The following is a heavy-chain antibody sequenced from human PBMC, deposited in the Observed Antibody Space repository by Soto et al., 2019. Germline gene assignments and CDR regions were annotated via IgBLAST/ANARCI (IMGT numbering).Heavy chain of an antibody. D-gene: IGHD6-13*01. V-gene: IGHV1-69*13. CDR1: GGTFSSYA. CDR3: ARECPGIAEDLQDV. J-gene: IGHJ6*02. CDR2: IIPIFGTA. Sequence: ASVKVSCKASGGTFSSYASSWVRQAPGQGLEWMGGIIPIFGTANYAQKFQGTVTTTADESTSTAYMELSSLRSEDTAVYYCARECPGIAEDLQDVCGQVTTVTVCS.